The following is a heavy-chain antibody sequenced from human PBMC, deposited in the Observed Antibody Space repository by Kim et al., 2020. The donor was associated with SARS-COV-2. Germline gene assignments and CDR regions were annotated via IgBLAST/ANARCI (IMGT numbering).Heavy chain of an antibody. V-gene: IGHV6-1*01. D-gene: IGHD1-1*01. J-gene: IGHJ2*01. CDR2: TYYRSKWYN. CDR3: ARGATTGSWYFDL. CDR1: GDSVSSKIVT. Sequence: SQTLSLTCAISGDSVSSKIVTWNWIRQSPSRGLEWLGRTYYRSKWYNDYAESVKSRITINPDTSKNQFSLQLNSVTPEDTALYYCARGATTGSWYFDLWGRNPLLTVSS.